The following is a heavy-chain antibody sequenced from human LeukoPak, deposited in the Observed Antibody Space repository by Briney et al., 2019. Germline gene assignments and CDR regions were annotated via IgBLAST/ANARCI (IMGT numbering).Heavy chain of an antibody. D-gene: IGHD3-3*01. V-gene: IGHV4-59*01. Sequence: PSQTLSLTCTVSRGSISSYYWSWIRQPPGKGLEWIGYIYYSGSTNYNPSLKSRVTISVDTSKNQFSLKLSSVTAADTAVYYCASTPRITIFGVVNNWFDPWGQGTLVTVSS. CDR1: RGSISSYY. J-gene: IGHJ5*02. CDR3: ASTPRITIFGVVNNWFDP. CDR2: IYYSGST.